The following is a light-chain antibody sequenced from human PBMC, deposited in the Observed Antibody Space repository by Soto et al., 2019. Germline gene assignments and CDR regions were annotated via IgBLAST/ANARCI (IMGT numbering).Light chain of an antibody. CDR1: QSISSSY. J-gene: IGKJ1*01. Sequence: EVVLTQSPGTLSLSPGERATLSCRASQSISSSYLAWYQQKPGQTPRLLIYGASSRATGIPDRFSGSGSGTDFTLTVSRLEPEDFAVYYCQQYGSSQWTFGQGTKVELK. V-gene: IGKV3-20*01. CDR2: GAS. CDR3: QQYGSSQWT.